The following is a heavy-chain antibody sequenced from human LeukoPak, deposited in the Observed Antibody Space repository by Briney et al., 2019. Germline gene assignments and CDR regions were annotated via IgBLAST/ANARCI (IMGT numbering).Heavy chain of an antibody. CDR3: ARQMGESTNFDN. Sequence: GGSLRLSCAASGFTVGSSYISWVRQAPGKGLEWVSAIYSGGTTYYADSVKGRFTISRDNSKNMLYLQMNSLRAEDTAMYHCARQMGESTNFDNWGQGTLVTVSS. D-gene: IGHD2-2*01. CDR1: GFTVGSSY. V-gene: IGHV3-53*01. J-gene: IGHJ4*02. CDR2: IYSGGTT.